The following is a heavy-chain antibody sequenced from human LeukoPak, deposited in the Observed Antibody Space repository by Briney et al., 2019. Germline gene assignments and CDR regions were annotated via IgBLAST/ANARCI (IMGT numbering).Heavy chain of an antibody. Sequence: ASVKVSCKASGFIFTDYGISWVRQAPGQGLEWMGWISAKNGNTNYAQKLQGRVTMTIHTSMTTAYMELRSLRYDDTAVYYCATTKSAMVSCFDPWGREPWSPSPQ. J-gene: IGHJ5*02. D-gene: IGHD5-18*01. CDR3: ATTKSAMVSCFDP. CDR1: GFIFTDYG. V-gene: IGHV1-18*01. CDR2: ISAKNGNT.